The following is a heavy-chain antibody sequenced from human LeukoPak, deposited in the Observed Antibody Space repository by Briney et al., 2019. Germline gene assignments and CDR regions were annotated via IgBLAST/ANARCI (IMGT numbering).Heavy chain of an antibody. D-gene: IGHD3-22*01. CDR1: GGSISSGDYY. J-gene: IGHJ6*03. CDR3: ATTLESVRYYDSSGLPYYYYMDV. CDR2: IYYSGST. Sequence: SETLSLTCTVSGGSISSGDYYWSWIRQPPGKGLEWIGYIYYSGSTYYNPSLKSRVTISVDTSKNQFSLKLSSVTAADTAVYYCATTLESVRYYDSSGLPYYYYMDVWGKGTTVTVSS. V-gene: IGHV4-30-4*02.